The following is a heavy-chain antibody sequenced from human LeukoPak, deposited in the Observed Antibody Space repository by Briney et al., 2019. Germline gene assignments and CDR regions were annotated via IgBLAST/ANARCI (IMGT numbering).Heavy chain of an antibody. CDR2: IHYSGST. Sequence: SETLSLTCTVSGGSISPYYWSWLRQPPGKGLEWIGFIHYSGSTHYKSSLKSRVTISVDTSKNQFSLRLSSVTAADTAVYYCARHFDTSPHHFDYCGQGSLVTVSS. CDR1: GGSISPYY. V-gene: IGHV4-59*08. D-gene: IGHD3-9*01. CDR3: ARHFDTSPHHFDY. J-gene: IGHJ4*02.